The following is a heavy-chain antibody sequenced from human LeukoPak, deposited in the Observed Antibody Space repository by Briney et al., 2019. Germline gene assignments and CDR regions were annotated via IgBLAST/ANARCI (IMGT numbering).Heavy chain of an antibody. CDR2: INHSGST. CDR3: ARYDVWGSYRAFDY. CDR1: GGSISGYY. Sequence: SETLSLTCTVSGGSISGYYWSWIRQPPGKGLEWIGEINHSGSTYYNPSLKSRVTISVDTSKNQFSLKLSSVTAADTAVYYCARYDVWGSYRAFDYWGQGTLVTVSS. J-gene: IGHJ4*02. V-gene: IGHV4-34*01. D-gene: IGHD3-16*02.